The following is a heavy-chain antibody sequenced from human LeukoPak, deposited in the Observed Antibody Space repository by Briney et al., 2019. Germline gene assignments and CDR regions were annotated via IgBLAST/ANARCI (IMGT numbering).Heavy chain of an antibody. J-gene: IGHJ4*02. D-gene: IGHD3-22*01. CDR2: ISSSSGYI. CDR1: GFTFSTYW. Sequence: PGGSLRLSCAASGFTFSTYWMSWVRQAPGKGLEWVSSISSSSGYIYYADSVKGRFTISRDNAKNSLYLQMNSLRAEDTAVYYCARDYYDSSGYHYFDYWGQGTLVTVSS. V-gene: IGHV3-21*01. CDR3: ARDYYDSSGYHYFDY.